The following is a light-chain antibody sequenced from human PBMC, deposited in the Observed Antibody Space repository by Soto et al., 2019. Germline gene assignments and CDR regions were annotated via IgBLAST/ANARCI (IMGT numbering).Light chain of an antibody. CDR2: DVS. J-gene: IGKJ1*01. CDR3: QQYGISPT. CDR1: QSVSSNY. V-gene: IGKV3-20*01. Sequence: DIVLTQSPGTLSLSPGERATLSCRSSQSVSSNYLAWYQQKPDQAPRLVIYDVSGRATGIPDRFSGSGSGTDFTLTISRLEPEDSAEYYCQQYGISPTFGQGTKVEIK.